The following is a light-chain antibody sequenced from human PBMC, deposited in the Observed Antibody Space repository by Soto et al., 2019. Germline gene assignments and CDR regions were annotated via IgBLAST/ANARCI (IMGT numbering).Light chain of an antibody. CDR2: KVS. CDR3: MQAAQMRT. J-gene: IGKJ5*01. V-gene: IGKV2-24*01. Sequence: IVMTQTPLSSPISLGQPVSISCKSSQSLVRSDGNAYLNWLHQRPGQPPRLLIYKVSHRFSGVPDRFSGSGAGTEFTLHISRVEAEDVGIYFCMQAAQMRTFGQGTRLEIK. CDR1: QSLVRSDGNAY.